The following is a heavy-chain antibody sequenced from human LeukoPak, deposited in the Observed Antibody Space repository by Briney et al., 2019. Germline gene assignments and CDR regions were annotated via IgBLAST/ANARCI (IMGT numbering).Heavy chain of an antibody. D-gene: IGHD6-19*01. V-gene: IGHV1-18*01. CDR2: ISAYNGNT. Sequence: ASVKVSCKASGYTFTSYGISWVRQAPGQGLEWMGWISAYNGNTNYAQKLQGRVTMTTDTSTSTAYMEPRSLRSDDTAVYYCARVVAVAGMLKYYFDYWGQGTLVTVSS. J-gene: IGHJ4*02. CDR3: ARVVAVAGMLKYYFDY. CDR1: GYTFTSYG.